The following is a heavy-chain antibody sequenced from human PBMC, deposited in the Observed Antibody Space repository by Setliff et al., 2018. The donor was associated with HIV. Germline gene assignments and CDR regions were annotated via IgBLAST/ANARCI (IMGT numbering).Heavy chain of an antibody. J-gene: IGHJ4*02. Sequence: PSETLSLTCAVYGGSFGVSYWAWIRQPPGKGLEWIGGINHSGITNSSPALRSRVTISVDTSKRQLSLKLSSVTAADTAIYFCARASFYFESSRYYSTVSGFDYWGQGTLVTVSS. CDR3: ARASFYFESSRYYSTVSGFDY. D-gene: IGHD3-22*01. CDR1: GGSFGVSY. CDR2: INHSGIT. V-gene: IGHV4-34*01.